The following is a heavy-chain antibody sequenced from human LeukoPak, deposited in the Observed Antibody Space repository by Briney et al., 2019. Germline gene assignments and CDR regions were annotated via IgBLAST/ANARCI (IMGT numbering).Heavy chain of an antibody. D-gene: IGHD3-9*01. CDR2: ISLDGATT. CDR3: VKAHGWLLYS. CDR1: GFTFSSYA. Sequence: PGGSLRLSCAASGFTFSSYAMSWVRQAPGKGLEWVSGISLDGATTYCAGSVEGRFTISRDNSKNTLYLQMNSLRADDTAVYYCVKAHGWLLYSWGQGTLVTVSS. V-gene: IGHV3-23*01. J-gene: IGHJ4*02.